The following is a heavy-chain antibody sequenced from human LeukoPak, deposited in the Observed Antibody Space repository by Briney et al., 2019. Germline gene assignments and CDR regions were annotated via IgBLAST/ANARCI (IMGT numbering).Heavy chain of an antibody. CDR1: GYSFTSYW. CDR2: IYPGDSDT. Sequence: GESLKISCKGSGYSFTSYWIGWVRQMPGKGLEWMGIIYPGDSDTRYSPSFQGQVTISADKSISTAYLQWSSLKASDTAMYYCARRLVVAAYDYYFDYWGQGTLVTVSS. CDR3: ARRLVVAAYDYYFDY. V-gene: IGHV5-51*01. D-gene: IGHD2-15*01. J-gene: IGHJ4*02.